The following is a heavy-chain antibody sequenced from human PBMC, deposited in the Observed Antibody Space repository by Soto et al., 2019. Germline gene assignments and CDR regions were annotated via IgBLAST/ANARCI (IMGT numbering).Heavy chain of an antibody. CDR3: ARGWELDY. J-gene: IGHJ4*02. V-gene: IGHV1-18*01. Sequence: QVQLVQSGAEVKKPGASVKVSCKASGYTLTNHDISWVRQAPGQGLEWMGWISTYNGNTKYAQKVQDRVTMITDTSTSTLYMELRNLTSDDTAVYYCARGWELDYWGQGTLVAVST. CDR1: GYTLTNHD. D-gene: IGHD1-26*01. CDR2: ISTYNGNT.